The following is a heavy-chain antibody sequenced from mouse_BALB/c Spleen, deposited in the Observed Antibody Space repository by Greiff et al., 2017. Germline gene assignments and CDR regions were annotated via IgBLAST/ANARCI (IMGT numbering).Heavy chain of an antibody. Sequence: QVQLKQPGAELVKPGASVKMSCKASGYTFTSYWINWVKQRPGQGLEWIGDIYPGRGITNYNEKFKSKATLTLDTSSSTAYMQLSSLTSEDSAVYYCSRWRPYYDYDRHMDYWGQGTSVTVSS. CDR1: GYTFTSYW. D-gene: IGHD2-4*01. CDR3: SRWRPYYDYDRHMDY. V-gene: IGHV1-55*01. J-gene: IGHJ4*01. CDR2: IYPGRGIT.